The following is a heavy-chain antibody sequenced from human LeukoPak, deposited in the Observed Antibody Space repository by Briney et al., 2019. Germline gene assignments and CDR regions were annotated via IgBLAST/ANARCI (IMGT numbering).Heavy chain of an antibody. Sequence: SVKVSCKASGGTFSSYAISWVRQAPGQGLEWMGGIIPIFGTANYAQKFQGRVTITTDESTSTAYMELSSLRSEDTAVYYCARGGSYYDSSGYYYRTPPIYWYFDLWGRGTLVTVSS. J-gene: IGHJ2*01. CDR3: ARGGSYYDSSGYYYRTPPIYWYFDL. CDR2: IIPIFGTA. V-gene: IGHV1-69*05. CDR1: GGTFSSYA. D-gene: IGHD3-22*01.